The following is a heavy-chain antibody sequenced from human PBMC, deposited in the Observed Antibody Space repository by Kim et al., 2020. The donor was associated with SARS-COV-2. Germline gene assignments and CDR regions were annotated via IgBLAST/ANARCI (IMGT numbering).Heavy chain of an antibody. J-gene: IGHJ4*02. CDR3: ARWGYDSSGYYEKED. Sequence: DSVKGRFTISRDNSKNTLYLQMNSLRAEDTAVYYCARWGYDSSGYYEKEDWGQGTLVTVSS. V-gene: IGHV3-30*01. D-gene: IGHD3-22*01.